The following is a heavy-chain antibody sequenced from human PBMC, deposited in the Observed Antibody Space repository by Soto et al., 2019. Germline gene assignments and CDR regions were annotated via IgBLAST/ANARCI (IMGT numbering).Heavy chain of an antibody. Sequence: QVQLVESGGGLVKPGGSLRLSCAASGFTFSDYYMSWIRQAPGKGLEWVSYISSSGSTIYYADSVKGRFTISRDNAKNSLYPQMNSLRAQDTAVSYRAREVYSGALPPYYCDYGMDDWCQGTTGSVSS. J-gene: IGHJ6*02. CDR1: GFTFSDYY. CDR2: ISSSGSTI. CDR3: AREVYSGALPPYYCDYGMDD. V-gene: IGHV3-11*01. D-gene: IGHD6-25*01.